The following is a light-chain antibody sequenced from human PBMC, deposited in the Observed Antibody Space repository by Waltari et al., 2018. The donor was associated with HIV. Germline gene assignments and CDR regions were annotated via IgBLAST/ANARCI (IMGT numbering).Light chain of an antibody. CDR2: EVT. CDR3: SSYTNINTVV. V-gene: IGLV2-14*01. J-gene: IGLJ2*01. Sequence: QSALTQPASVSGSPGQSITMSCTGATSDVGAYDYVSWYQQHPGKAPKLVTYEVTNWPSGVSNRFSGSKSGITASLTISGLQTEDEADYYCSSYTNINTVVFGGGTKLTVL. CDR1: TSDVGAYDY.